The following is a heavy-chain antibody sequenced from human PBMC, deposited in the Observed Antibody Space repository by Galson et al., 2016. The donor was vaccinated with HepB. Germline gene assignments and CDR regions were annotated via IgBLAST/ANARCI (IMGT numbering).Heavy chain of an antibody. J-gene: IGHJ4*02. CDR2: IKEDGSET. CDR1: GFTFSSNW. CDR3: ASLRPRSYFDY. V-gene: IGHV3-7*01. Sequence: SLRLSCAASGFTFSSNWMSWVRQAPGKGLEWVASIKEDGSETYYVDSVKGRYTISSANAKKSLYPQMSSVTAEGTAVFYCASLRPRSYFDYWGQGTLVTVSS.